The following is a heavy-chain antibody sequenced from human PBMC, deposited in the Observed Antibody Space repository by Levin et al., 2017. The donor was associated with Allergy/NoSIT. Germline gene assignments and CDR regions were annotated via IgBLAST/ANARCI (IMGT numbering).Heavy chain of an antibody. J-gene: IGHJ4*02. V-gene: IGHV1-2*02. D-gene: IGHD3-22*01. CDR1: RYIFSDYF. Sequence: GESLKISCKASRYIFSDYFIHWVRQAPGQGLEWMGWINPHSGDTKYAQEFQGRVTMTGDTSISTAYMELTRLTSDDTAVYYCARDLYNDDSVFGYWGQGTLVNVFS. CDR3: ARDLYNDDSVFGY. CDR2: INPHSGDT.